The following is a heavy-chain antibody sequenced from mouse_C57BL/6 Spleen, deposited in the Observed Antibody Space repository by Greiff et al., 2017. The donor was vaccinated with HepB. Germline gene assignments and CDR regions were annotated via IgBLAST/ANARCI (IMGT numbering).Heavy chain of an antibody. J-gene: IGHJ2*01. Sequence: EVKLMESGGDLVKPGGSLKLSCAASGFTFSSYGMSWVRPTPDKRLEWVATISSGGSYTYYPDSVKGRFTISRDNAKNTLYLQMSSLKSEDTAMYYCARYDYDVFDYWGQGTTLTVSS. D-gene: IGHD2-4*01. CDR2: ISSGGSYT. CDR1: GFTFSSYG. CDR3: ARYDYDVFDY. V-gene: IGHV5-6*01.